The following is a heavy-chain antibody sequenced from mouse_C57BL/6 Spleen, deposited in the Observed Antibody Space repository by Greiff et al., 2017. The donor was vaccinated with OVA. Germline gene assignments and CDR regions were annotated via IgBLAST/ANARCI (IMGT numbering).Heavy chain of an antibody. D-gene: IGHD2-1*01. CDR1: GFTLSDYG. V-gene: IGHV5-17*01. Sequence: EVMLVESGGGLVKPGGSLKLSCAASGFTLSDYGMHWVRQAPEKGLEWVAYISSGSSTIYYADTVKGRFTISRDNAKNTLFLQMTSLRSEDTAMYYCARRVYYGNYVSYAMDYWGQGTSVTVSS. CDR3: ARRVYYGNYVSYAMDY. CDR2: ISSGSSTI. J-gene: IGHJ4*01.